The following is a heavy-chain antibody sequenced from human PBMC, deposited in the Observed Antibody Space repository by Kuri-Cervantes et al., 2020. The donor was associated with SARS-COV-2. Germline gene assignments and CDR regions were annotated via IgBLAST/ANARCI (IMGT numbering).Heavy chain of an antibody. Sequence: GGSLRLSCAASGFTFSSYWMSWVRQAPGKGLEWVANIKQDGSEKYYVDSVKGRFTISRDNAKNSLYLQMNSLRPEDTALYYCAKDDHSTYWYRDLGSLQHWGQGTLVTVSS. CDR2: IKQDGSEK. CDR3: AKDDHSTYWYRDLGSLQH. V-gene: IGHV3-7*01. CDR1: GFTFSSYW. D-gene: IGHD4-11*01. J-gene: IGHJ1*01.